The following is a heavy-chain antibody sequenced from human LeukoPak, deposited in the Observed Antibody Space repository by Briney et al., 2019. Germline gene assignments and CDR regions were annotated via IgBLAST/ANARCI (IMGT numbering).Heavy chain of an antibody. D-gene: IGHD6-19*01. CDR2: ISGSGGST. V-gene: IGHV3-23*01. CDR1: GFTFSSYA. J-gene: IGHJ4*02. Sequence: GGSLGLSCAASGFTFSSYAMSWVRQAPGKGLEWVSAISGSGGSTYYADSVKGRFTISRDNSKNTLYLQMNSLRAEDTAVYYCAKLPRSSGWYLFGGYYFDYWGQGTLVTVSS. CDR3: AKLPRSSGWYLFGGYYFDY.